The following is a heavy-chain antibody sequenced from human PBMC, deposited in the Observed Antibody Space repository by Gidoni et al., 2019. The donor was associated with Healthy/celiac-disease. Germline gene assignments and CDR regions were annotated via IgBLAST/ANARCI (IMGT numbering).Heavy chain of an antibody. CDR1: GGSFSGYY. D-gene: IGHD6-25*01. Sequence: QVPLQQSGAGLLKPSETLSLTCAVYGGSFSGYYWSWIRQPPGKGLEWIGEINHSGSTNYNPSLKSRVTISVDTSKNQFALKLSSVTAADTAVYYCASERHLSYWGQGTLVTVSS. V-gene: IGHV4-34*01. J-gene: IGHJ4*02. CDR3: ASERHLSY. CDR2: INHSGST.